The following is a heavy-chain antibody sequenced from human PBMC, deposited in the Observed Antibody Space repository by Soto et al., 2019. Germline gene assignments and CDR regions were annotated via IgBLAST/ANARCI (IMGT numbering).Heavy chain of an antibody. D-gene: IGHD2-8*01. CDR3: ARGDSTDCSNGVCSFFYNHDMDV. V-gene: IGHV1-2*04. CDR2: NNPKSGGT. Sequence: GASVKVSCKASGYTFTGYYMHWVRQAPGQGLEWLGRNNPKSGGTSTAQKFQGWVTMTTDTSISTASMELTRLTSDDTAIYYCARGDSTDCSNGVCSFFYNHDMDVWGQGTTVTVSS. J-gene: IGHJ6*02. CDR1: GYTFTGYY.